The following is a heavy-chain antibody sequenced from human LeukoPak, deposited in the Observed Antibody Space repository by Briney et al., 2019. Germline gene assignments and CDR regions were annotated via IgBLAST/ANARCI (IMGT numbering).Heavy chain of an antibody. CDR1: GGSISNSNW. CDR3: ARYGSGSYYYFDY. V-gene: IGHV4-4*02. CDR2: IYHSGST. J-gene: IGHJ4*02. Sequence: SGTLSLTCAVSGGSISNSNWWSWVRQPPGKGLEWIGEIYHSGSTNYNSSLKSRVTISADKAKNQFSLKLSSVTAADTAVYYCARYGSGSYYYFDYWGQGTLVTVSS. D-gene: IGHD3-10*01.